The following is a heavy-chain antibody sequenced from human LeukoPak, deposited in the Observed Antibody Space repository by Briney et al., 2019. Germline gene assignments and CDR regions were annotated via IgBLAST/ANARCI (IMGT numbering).Heavy chain of an antibody. V-gene: IGHV3-30-3*01. CDR3: AGAPFRMTTDGLDI. D-gene: IGHD4-17*01. CDR1: GFTFSSYA. J-gene: IGHJ3*02. Sequence: GGSLRLSCAASGFTFSSYAMHWVRQAPGKGLEWVAVISYDGSNKYYADSVKGRFTSSRDNSKSTLFLQMNSLRAEDTAVYYCAGAPFRMTTDGLDIWGQGAMVTVSS. CDR2: ISYDGSNK.